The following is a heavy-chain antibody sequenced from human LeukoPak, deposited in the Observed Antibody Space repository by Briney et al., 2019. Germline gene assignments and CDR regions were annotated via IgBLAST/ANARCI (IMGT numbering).Heavy chain of an antibody. CDR3: ARDAPYYYDSSGSSMGY. V-gene: IGHV3-30-3*01. D-gene: IGHD3-22*01. J-gene: IGHJ4*02. Sequence: PGRSLRLSCAASGFTFSSYAMHWVRQAPGKGLEWVAVISYDGSNKYYADSVKGRFTISRDNSKNTLYLQMNSLRAEDTAVYYCARDAPYYYDSSGSSMGYWGQGTLVTVSS. CDR2: ISYDGSNK. CDR1: GFTFSSYA.